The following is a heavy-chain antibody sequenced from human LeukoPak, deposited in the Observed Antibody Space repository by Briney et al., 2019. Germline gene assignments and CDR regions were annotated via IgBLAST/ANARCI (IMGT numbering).Heavy chain of an antibody. CDR2: IYYSGST. J-gene: IGHJ4*02. V-gene: IGHV4-30-4*01. CDR1: GVSISSGDYY. CDR3: ARMTTYYYDSSGYYFFDY. Sequence: SETLSLTCTVSGVSISSGDYYWSWIRQPPGKGLEWIGYIYYSGSTYYNPSLKSRVTISVDTSKNQFSLKLSSVTAADTAVYYCARMTTYYYDSSGYYFFDYWGQGTLVTVSS. D-gene: IGHD3-22*01.